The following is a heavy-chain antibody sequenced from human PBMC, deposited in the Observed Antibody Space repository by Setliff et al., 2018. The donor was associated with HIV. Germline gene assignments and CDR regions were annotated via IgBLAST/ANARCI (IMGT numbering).Heavy chain of an antibody. D-gene: IGHD4-4*01. V-gene: IGHV1-8*02. CDR2: MNPNSGNT. J-gene: IGHJ6*02. CDR3: ARDSGDDYSDYYYYGMDV. CDR1: GGTFSSYD. Sequence: ASVKVSCKASGGTFSSYDINWVRQAPGQGLEWMGWMNPNSGNTGYAQKFQGRVTMTKNTSISTAYMELSSLRSEDTALYYCARDSGDDYSDYYYYGMDVWGQGTTVTVSS.